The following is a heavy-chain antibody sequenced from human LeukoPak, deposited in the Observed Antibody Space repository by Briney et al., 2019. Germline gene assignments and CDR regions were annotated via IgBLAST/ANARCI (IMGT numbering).Heavy chain of an antibody. V-gene: IGHV4-39*01. CDR3: ASPTMVRGVIINDY. J-gene: IGHJ4*02. CDR1: GVSITSSDYY. Sequence: SETLSLTCNVSGVSITSSDYYWGWIRQPPGKGLEWIVSIYSRGTNYYNPSLKSRVTISVDTSRNQVSLKMSSVTAADTAVYYCASPTMVRGVIINDYWGQGTLVTVSS. D-gene: IGHD3-10*01. CDR2: IYSRGTN.